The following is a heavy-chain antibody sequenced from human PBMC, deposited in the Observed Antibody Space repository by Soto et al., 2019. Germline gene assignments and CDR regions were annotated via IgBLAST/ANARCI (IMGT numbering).Heavy chain of an antibody. CDR1: GGTFSSYA. Sequence: ASVKVSCKASGGTFSSYAISWVRQAPGQGLEWMGVINPSGGTTSYAQKFQGRVTMTRDTSTSTVYMELSSLRSEDTAVYYCAREGYSSSSKHYYYGMDVWGQGTTVTVSS. D-gene: IGHD6-6*01. J-gene: IGHJ6*02. CDR2: INPSGGTT. CDR3: AREGYSSSSKHYYYGMDV. V-gene: IGHV1-46*01.